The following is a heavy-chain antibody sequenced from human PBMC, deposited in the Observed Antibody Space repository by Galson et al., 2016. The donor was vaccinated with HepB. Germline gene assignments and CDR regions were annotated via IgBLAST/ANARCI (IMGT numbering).Heavy chain of an antibody. Sequence: SETLSLTCSVAAGSMRNYQWSWVRQPSGKGLAWNGYIFNDGSGSANYNPSLKSRISILQDTSKKQFSLRLTSVTPADTAIYYCARDNWGSLDYWGQGTLVTVSS. J-gene: IGHJ4*02. V-gene: IGHV4-59*01. CDR3: ARDNWGSLDY. CDR2: IFNDGSGSA. CDR1: AGSMRNYQ. D-gene: IGHD7-27*01.